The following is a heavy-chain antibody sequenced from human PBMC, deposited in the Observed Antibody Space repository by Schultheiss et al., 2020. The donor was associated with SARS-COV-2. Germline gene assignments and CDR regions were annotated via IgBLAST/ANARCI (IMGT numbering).Heavy chain of an antibody. CDR3: AKEASPYYYGSGSYPHFDY. Sequence: GGSLRLSCAASGFTFSSYSMNWVRQAPGKGLEWVAVISYDGSNKYYADSVKGRFTISRDNSKNTLYLQMNSLRAEDTAVYYCAKEASPYYYGSGSYPHFDYWGQGTLVTVSS. J-gene: IGHJ4*02. CDR2: ISYDGSNK. D-gene: IGHD3-10*01. CDR1: GFTFSSYS. V-gene: IGHV3-30*18.